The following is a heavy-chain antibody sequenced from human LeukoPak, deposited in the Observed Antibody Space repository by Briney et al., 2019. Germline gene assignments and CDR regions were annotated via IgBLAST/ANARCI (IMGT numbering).Heavy chain of an antibody. D-gene: IGHD3-10*01. CDR2: IYHSGST. Sequence: SSETLSLTCTVSGVSMSSGNWWSWVRQPPGKGLEWIGEIYHSGSTNHNPSLKSRVTISVDKSKNQFSLKLSSVTAADTAVYYCARAALLWFGGHWFDPWGQGTLVTVSS. CDR1: GVSMSSGNW. V-gene: IGHV4-4*02. CDR3: ARAALLWFGGHWFDP. J-gene: IGHJ5*02.